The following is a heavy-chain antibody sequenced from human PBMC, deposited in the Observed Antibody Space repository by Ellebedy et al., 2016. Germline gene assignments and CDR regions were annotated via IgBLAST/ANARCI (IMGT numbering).Heavy chain of an antibody. V-gene: IGHV4-34*01. Sequence: SETLSLXCGVYGGSISGYDWSWIRQPPGQGLEWIGEINHSGSTSYNPSLKSRVTISVDTSKNQFSLKLSSVTAADTAVYYCARAYGDYLAGDYWGQGTLVTVSS. CDR1: GGSISGYD. J-gene: IGHJ4*02. D-gene: IGHD4-17*01. CDR2: INHSGST. CDR3: ARAYGDYLAGDY.